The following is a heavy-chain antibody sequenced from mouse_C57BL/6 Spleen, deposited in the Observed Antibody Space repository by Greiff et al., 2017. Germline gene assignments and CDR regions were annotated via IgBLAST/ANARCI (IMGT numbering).Heavy chain of an antibody. CDR1: GFSLTSYG. J-gene: IGHJ4*01. Sequence: QVQLKESGPGLVQPSQSLSITCTASGFSLTSYGVHWVRQSPGKGLEWLGVIWRGGSTDYNAAFMSRLSITKDNSKSQVFFRMNSLQAEDTAIYYCAKDYGGGGLYAMDYWGQGTSVTVSS. D-gene: IGHD1-1*02. CDR2: IWRGGST. V-gene: IGHV2-5*01. CDR3: AKDYGGGGLYAMDY.